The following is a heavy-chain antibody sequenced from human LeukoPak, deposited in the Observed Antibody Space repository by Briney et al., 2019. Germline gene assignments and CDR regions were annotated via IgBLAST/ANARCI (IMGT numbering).Heavy chain of an antibody. CDR1: GYTFTSYV. J-gene: IGHJ4*02. CDR3: ARDSCSGGSCYLDY. Sequence: GAVKDSLRASGYTFTSYVISWVRPAPGQGVAWMGWISAYNGNTYNAQTLQGRVTITTDTSTSSAYMELRSLRSDDTAVYYCARDSCSGGSCYLDYWGQGTLVTVSS. D-gene: IGHD2-15*01. V-gene: IGHV1-18*01. CDR2: ISAYNGNT.